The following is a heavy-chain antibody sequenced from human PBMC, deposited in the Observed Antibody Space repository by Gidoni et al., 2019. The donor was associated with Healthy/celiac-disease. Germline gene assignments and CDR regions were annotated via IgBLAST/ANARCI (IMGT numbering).Heavy chain of an antibody. D-gene: IGHD4-4*01. CDR3: ARDGDKDYSNYRAGVHAPRYFDY. CDR1: GDSVSSNSAA. CDR2: TYYRSKWYN. V-gene: IGHV6-1*01. J-gene: IGHJ4*02. Sequence: QVQLQQSGPGLVKPSQTLSLTCAISGDSVSSNSAAWTWIRQSPSRGLEWLGRTYYRSKWYNDYAVSVKSRITINPDTSKNQFSLQLNSVTPEDTAVYYCARDGDKDYSNYRAGVHAPRYFDYWGQGTLVTVSS.